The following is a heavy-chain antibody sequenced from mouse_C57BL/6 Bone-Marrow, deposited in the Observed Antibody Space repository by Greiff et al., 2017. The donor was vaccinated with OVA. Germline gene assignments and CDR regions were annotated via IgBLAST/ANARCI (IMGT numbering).Heavy chain of an antibody. CDR2: IRSKSNNYAT. Sequence: EVKLVESGGGLVQPKGSLKLSCAASGFSFNTYAMNWVRQAPGKGLEWVARIRSKSNNYATYYADSVKDRFTISRDESESMLYLQMNNLKAEDTAMYYCEMPPHCYGSSYYAMDYWGQGTSVTVSS. J-gene: IGHJ4*01. V-gene: IGHV10-1*01. CDR3: EMPPHCYGSSYYAMDY. CDR1: GFSFNTYA. D-gene: IGHD1-1*01.